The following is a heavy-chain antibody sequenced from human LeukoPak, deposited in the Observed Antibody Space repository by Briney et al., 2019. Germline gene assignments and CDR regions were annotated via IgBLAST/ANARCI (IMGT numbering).Heavy chain of an antibody. CDR2: INPNSGGT. D-gene: IGHD2-15*01. CDR3: ARVYLGYCSGGSCLSWFDP. CDR1: GYTFTDYY. J-gene: IGHJ5*02. V-gene: IGHV1-2*02. Sequence: ASVKVSCKASGYTFTDYYIHWVQQAPGQGLEWMGWINPNSGGTNYAQKFQGRVTMTRDTSISTAYMDLSRLTSDDTAVYYCARVYLGYCSGGSCLSWFDPWGQGTLVTVSS.